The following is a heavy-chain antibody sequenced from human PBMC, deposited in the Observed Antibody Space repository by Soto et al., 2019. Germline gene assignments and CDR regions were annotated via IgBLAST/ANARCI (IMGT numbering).Heavy chain of an antibody. CDR3: VKGSASGSPYYFDF. J-gene: IGHJ4*02. V-gene: IGHV3-23*01. Sequence: GGSLRLSCAGSGFSFSRYAMSWIRQTPETGLEWVAAITNGGANTYSADSVKGRFTISRDNSKNTLYLQMNSLRAEDTAVYFCVKGSASGSPYYFDFWGQGTLVTVSS. CDR1: GFSFSRYA. CDR2: ITNGGANT. D-gene: IGHD6-25*01.